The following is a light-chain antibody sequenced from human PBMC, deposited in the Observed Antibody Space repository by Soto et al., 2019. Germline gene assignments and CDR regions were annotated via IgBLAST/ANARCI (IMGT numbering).Light chain of an antibody. CDR2: GAS. V-gene: IGKV3-15*01. CDR1: QSISNN. CDR3: QQYNNWWT. J-gene: IGKJ1*01. Sequence: EIVMTQSPATRSVSPGERATLSCRASQSISNNLAWYHQRPGQAPRLLIYGASTRATGIPARFSGSGSGTEFTLTISSLQSEDFAVYYCQQYNNWWTFGQGTRVEIK.